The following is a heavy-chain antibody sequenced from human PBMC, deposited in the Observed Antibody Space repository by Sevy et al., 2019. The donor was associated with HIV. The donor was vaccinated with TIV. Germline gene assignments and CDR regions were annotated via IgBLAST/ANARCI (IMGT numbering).Heavy chain of an antibody. V-gene: IGHV3-30*04. Sequence: PGGSLRLSCAASGFSLSDHAVSWVRQTPGKGLEWLAVISYNGRNQYYADSVKGRFTISKDDSKNTLYLQLNSLRAEDTAVYYCARFVGYCSGGRCSIIDFWGQGTLVTVSS. D-gene: IGHD2-15*01. J-gene: IGHJ4*02. CDR3: ARFVGYCSGGRCSIIDF. CDR1: GFSLSDHA. CDR2: ISYNGRNQ.